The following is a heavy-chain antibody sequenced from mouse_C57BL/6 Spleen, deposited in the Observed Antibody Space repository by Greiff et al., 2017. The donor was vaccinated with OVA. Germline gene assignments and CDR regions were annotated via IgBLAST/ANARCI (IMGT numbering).Heavy chain of an antibody. J-gene: IGHJ4*01. Sequence: QVQLQQPGAELVRPGSSVKLSCKASGYTFTSYWMHWVKQRPIQGLEWIGNIYPSDSETHYNQKFKDKATLTVDKSSSTAYMQLSSLTSEDSAVYYCARSLLPYAMDYWGQGTSVTVSS. V-gene: IGHV1-52*01. D-gene: IGHD2-10*01. CDR2: IYPSDSET. CDR3: ARSLLPYAMDY. CDR1: GYTFTSYW.